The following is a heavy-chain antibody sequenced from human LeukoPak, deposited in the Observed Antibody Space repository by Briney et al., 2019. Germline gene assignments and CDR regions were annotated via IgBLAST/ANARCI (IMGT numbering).Heavy chain of an antibody. V-gene: IGHV3-48*03. CDR3: VRPRSPASNDGGY. CDR2: ISSSGSTI. J-gene: IGHJ4*02. CDR1: GFTFSSYE. Sequence: GGSLRLSCAASGFTFSSYEMNWVRQAPGKGLEWLSYISSSGSTIYYADSVKGRFTVSRDNAENSLYLQLNSLRAEDTALYYCVRPRSPASNDGGYWGQGTLVTVSS. D-gene: IGHD1-1*01.